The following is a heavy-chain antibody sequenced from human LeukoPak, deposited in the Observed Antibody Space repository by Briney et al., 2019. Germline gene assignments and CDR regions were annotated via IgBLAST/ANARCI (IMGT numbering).Heavy chain of an antibody. CDR1: GGSISGYY. Sequence: PETLSLTSTVSGGSISGYYWSCIRQPPGQGLEWIGYIYYLGNTLYNPSLKSRVTMSLDTSKNQFSLKLSSVTAADTAVYYCARHDPVALYQRGMDVWGQGTTVTVSS. CDR3: ARHDPVALYQRGMDV. CDR2: IYYLGNT. J-gene: IGHJ6*02. D-gene: IGHD2/OR15-2a*01. V-gene: IGHV4-59*08.